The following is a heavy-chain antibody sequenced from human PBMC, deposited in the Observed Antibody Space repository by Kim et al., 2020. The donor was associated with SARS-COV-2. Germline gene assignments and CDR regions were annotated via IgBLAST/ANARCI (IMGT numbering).Heavy chain of an antibody. CDR1: GGSISSGGYY. CDR2: IYYSGST. V-gene: IGHV4-31*03. Sequence: SETLSLTCTVSGGSISSGGYYWSWIRQHPGKGLEWIGYIYYSGSTYYNPSLKSRVTISVDTSKNQFSLKLSSVTAADTAVYYCARGQPSSSWYGGVDYWGQGTLVTVSS. J-gene: IGHJ4*02. CDR3: ARGQPSSSWYGGVDY. D-gene: IGHD6-13*01.